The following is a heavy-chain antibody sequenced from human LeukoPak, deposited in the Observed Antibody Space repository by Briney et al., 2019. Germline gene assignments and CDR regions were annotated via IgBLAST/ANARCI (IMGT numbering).Heavy chain of an antibody. D-gene: IGHD6-19*01. J-gene: IGHJ4*02. CDR2: IYYSGST. Sequence: PSETLSLTCTVSGGSISSSSYYWGWIRQPPGKGLEWIGSIYYSGSTYYNPSLKSRVTISVDTSKNQFSLKLSSVTAVDTAVYYCARDGHSSGWLDYWGQGAMITVSS. CDR1: GGSISSSSYY. V-gene: IGHV4-39*02. CDR3: ARDGHSSGWLDY.